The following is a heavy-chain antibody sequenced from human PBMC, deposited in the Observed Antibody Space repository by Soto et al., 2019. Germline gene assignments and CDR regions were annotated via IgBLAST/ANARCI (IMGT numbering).Heavy chain of an antibody. CDR3: ARGRRPDYDFWSGRHDAFDI. CDR1: GGSFSVYY. D-gene: IGHD3-3*01. CDR2: TNVDGRT. Sequence: SETLSLTCAVYGGSFSVYYWSWIRHPPGKGLEWIGDTNVDGRTNYNPSLKSRVTISVDTSKSHFSLQLNSVTAADTAVYSCARGRRPDYDFWSGRHDAFDIWGQGTMVTVSS. J-gene: IGHJ3*02. V-gene: IGHV4-34*01.